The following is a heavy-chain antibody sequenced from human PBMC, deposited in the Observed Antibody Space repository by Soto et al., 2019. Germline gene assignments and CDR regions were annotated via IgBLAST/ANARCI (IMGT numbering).Heavy chain of an antibody. CDR1: SGSISSGDYY. Sequence: SETLSLTCTVSSGSISSGDYYWSWIRQPPGKGLEWIGYIYYSGSTYYNPSLKSRVTISVDTSKNQFSLKLSSVTAADTAVYYCARSPQNIEDLDYWGQGTLVTVSS. CDR3: ARSPQNIEDLDY. J-gene: IGHJ4*02. CDR2: IYYSGST. D-gene: IGHD5-12*01. V-gene: IGHV4-30-4*01.